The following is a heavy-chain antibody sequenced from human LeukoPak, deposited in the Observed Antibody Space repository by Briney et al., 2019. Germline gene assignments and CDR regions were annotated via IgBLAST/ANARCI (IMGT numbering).Heavy chain of an antibody. J-gene: IGHJ5*02. Sequence: GASVKVSCKASGYTFTGYYMHWVRQAPGQGLEWMGWINPNSGGTNYAQKFQGRVTMTRDTSISTAYMELSRLISDDTAVYYCAREVAVASMSDSWFDPWGQGTLVTVSS. CDR1: GYTFTGYY. D-gene: IGHD6-19*01. V-gene: IGHV1-2*02. CDR3: AREVAVASMSDSWFDP. CDR2: INPNSGGT.